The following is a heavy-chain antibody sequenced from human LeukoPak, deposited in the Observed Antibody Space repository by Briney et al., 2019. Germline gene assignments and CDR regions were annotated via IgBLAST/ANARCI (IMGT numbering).Heavy chain of an antibody. CDR3: ARIHCSGGSCYPYYFDY. Sequence: ASVKVSCKASGGTFSSYAISWVRQAPGQGLEWMGRIIPIFGIANYAQKFRGRVTITADKSTSTAYMELSSLRSEDTAVYYCARIHCSGGSCYPYYFDYWGQGTLVTVSS. CDR2: IIPIFGIA. D-gene: IGHD2-15*01. V-gene: IGHV1-69*04. J-gene: IGHJ4*02. CDR1: GGTFSSYA.